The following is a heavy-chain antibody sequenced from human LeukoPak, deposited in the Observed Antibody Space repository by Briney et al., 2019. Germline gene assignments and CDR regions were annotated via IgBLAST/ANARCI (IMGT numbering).Heavy chain of an antibody. CDR2: IIPILGIA. CDR3: ATGGTRGAYYGMDV. Sequence: GASVKVSCKASGGTFSSYAISWVRQAPGQGLEWMGRIIPILGIANYAQKFQGRVTITADKSTSTAYMELSSLRSEDTAVYYCATGGTRGAYYGMDVWGQGTTVTVSS. D-gene: IGHD7-27*01. J-gene: IGHJ6*02. V-gene: IGHV1-69*04. CDR1: GGTFSSYA.